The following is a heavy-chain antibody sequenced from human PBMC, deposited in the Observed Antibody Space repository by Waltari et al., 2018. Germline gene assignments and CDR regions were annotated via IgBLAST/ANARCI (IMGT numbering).Heavy chain of an antibody. CDR1: GYTLSHYY. J-gene: IGHJ4*02. CDR3: AREGRAGEPKKSWDY. V-gene: IGHV1-2*02. CDR2: INPYNGAT. Sequence: QVQLVQSGAEVKKPGASVKVSCQASGYTLSHYYMHWVRQAPGQGLEWMGWINPYNGATSYTQQSQGRLTMTTDTSTNTVYMEVKSLKSDDTAVYYCAREGRAGEPKKSWDYWGQGTLVSVSS. D-gene: IGHD3-10*01.